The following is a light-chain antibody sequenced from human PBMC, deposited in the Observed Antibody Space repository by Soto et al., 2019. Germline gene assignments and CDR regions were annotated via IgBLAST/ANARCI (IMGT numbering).Light chain of an antibody. Sequence: IHVTQSPSSLSASVGDEVTITCRTSQGVVNYLNWYQHRSGQAPKILIFDTSSLSRGVPPRFSGSGSGSLFTLTIVSLQPEDFATYYCQQSYNPPYAFGQGT. V-gene: IGKV1-39*01. CDR3: QQSYNPPYA. CDR2: DTS. CDR1: QGVVNY. J-gene: IGKJ2*01.